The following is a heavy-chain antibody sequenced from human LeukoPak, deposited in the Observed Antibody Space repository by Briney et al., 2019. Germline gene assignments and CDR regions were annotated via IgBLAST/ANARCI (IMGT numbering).Heavy chain of an antibody. CDR2: ISIGSSYI. D-gene: IGHD2-2*01. V-gene: IGHV3-21*01. CDR3: ARSAYCSSTTCLGGSGYSSFDY. CDR1: GLTFSSYS. J-gene: IGHJ4*02. Sequence: GGSLTLSCAASGLTFSSYSMNWVRQAPGKGLEWVSSISIGSSYIYYADSVKGRFTISRHNAKNSLFLQMNSLRAEDTAVYYCARSAYCSSTTCLGGSGYSSFDYWGQGTLVTVSS.